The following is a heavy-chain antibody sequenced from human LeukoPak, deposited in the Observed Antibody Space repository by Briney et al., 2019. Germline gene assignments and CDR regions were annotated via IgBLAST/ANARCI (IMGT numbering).Heavy chain of an antibody. CDR1: GYTFTSYD. D-gene: IGHD6-19*01. V-gene: IGHV1-8*03. CDR2: MNPNSGNT. Sequence: ASVKISCKASGYTFTSYDINWVRQATGQGLEWMGWMNPNSGNTGYAQKFQGRVTITRNTSISTAYMDLSSLRSDDTAVYYCARRAVAYYYYYYMDVWGKGTTVTVSS. J-gene: IGHJ6*03. CDR3: ARRAVAYYYYYYMDV.